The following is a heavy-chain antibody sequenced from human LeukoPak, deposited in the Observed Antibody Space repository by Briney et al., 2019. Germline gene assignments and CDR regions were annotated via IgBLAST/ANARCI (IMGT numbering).Heavy chain of an antibody. Sequence: SVNVSCKASGGTFSSYAISWVRQAPGQGLEWMGRIIPILGIANYAQKFQGRVTITADKSTSTAYMELSSLRSEDTAVYYCARDYYGSGSYEMYAFDIWGQGTMVTVSS. V-gene: IGHV1-69*04. CDR3: ARDYYGSGSYEMYAFDI. CDR2: IIPILGIA. J-gene: IGHJ3*02. CDR1: GGTFSSYA. D-gene: IGHD3-10*01.